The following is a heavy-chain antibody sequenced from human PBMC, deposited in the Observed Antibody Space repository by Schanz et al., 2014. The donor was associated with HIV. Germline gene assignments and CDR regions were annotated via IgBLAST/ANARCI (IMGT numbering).Heavy chain of an antibody. V-gene: IGHV1-69*01. CDR1: GGTFTNYA. D-gene: IGHD1-26*01. CDR2: IIPFFGTA. Sequence: QVQLVQSGAEVEKPGSSVKVSCKASGGTFTNYAISWVRQAPGQGLQWMGGIIPFFGTANYAQTLQGRLTITADESTGTAYMDLTSLRYEDTALYYCAASMYNGSYGTHYYFDLWGRGTLVTVSS. J-gene: IGHJ2*01. CDR3: AASMYNGSYGTHYYFDL.